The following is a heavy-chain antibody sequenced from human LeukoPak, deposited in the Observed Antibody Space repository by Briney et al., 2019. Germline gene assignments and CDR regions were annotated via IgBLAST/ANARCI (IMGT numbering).Heavy chain of an antibody. J-gene: IGHJ4*02. CDR2: ISSSSRTI. V-gene: IGHV3-48*04. CDR1: GFTFSDYS. Sequence: GGSLRLSCAVSGFTFSDYSMNWVRQAPGKGLEWVSYISSSSRTIKYADFVRGRFTVSRDNAKKSLHLQMNSLTTEDTAVYFGVRDVGRYYYDSTGEDYWGQGTLVTVSS. D-gene: IGHD3-22*01. CDR3: VRDVGRYYYDSTGEDY.